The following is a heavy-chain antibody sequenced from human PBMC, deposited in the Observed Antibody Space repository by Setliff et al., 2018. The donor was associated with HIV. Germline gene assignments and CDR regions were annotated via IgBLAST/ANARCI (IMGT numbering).Heavy chain of an antibody. CDR3: ARDLDPYFAMAV. CDR2: VGCWGTCT. J-gene: IGHJ6*02. CDR1: GFTFSTYA. Sequence: GGSLRLSCASSGFTFSTYAISWVRQAPGKGLEWVSTVGCWGTCTYFADSVKGRFTISADTSKNTLYLQMTRLSAEDTAVYYCARDLDPYFAMAVWGQGTTVTVSS. V-gene: IGHV3-23*01.